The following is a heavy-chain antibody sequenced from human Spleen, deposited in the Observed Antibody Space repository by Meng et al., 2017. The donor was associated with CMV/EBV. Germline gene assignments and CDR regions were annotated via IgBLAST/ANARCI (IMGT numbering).Heavy chain of an antibody. V-gene: IGHV3-48*03. D-gene: IGHD6-6*01. CDR1: GFTFNDYE. CDR3: ARWNTLAARIAFDL. J-gene: IGHJ3*01. Sequence: GESLKISCAASGFTFNDYEMNWVRQAPGKGLEWVSYITTGGSVTHHADSVRGRITTSRDNAKNSVFLQMNSLRVDDTGLYYCARWNTLAARIAFDLWGQGTLVTVSS. CDR2: ITTGGSVT.